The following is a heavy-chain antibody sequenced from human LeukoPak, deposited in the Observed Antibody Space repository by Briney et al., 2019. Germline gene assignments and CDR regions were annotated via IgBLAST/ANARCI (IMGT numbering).Heavy chain of an antibody. Sequence: GGSLRLSCAASGFTFSSYSMNWVRQAPGKGLEWVSYISSSSSTIYYADSVKGRSTISRDNAKNSLYLQMNSLRDEDTAVYYCAGGYSSSWYSPYFDYWGQGTLVTVSS. D-gene: IGHD6-13*01. CDR1: GFTFSSYS. CDR3: AGGYSSSWYSPYFDY. J-gene: IGHJ4*02. V-gene: IGHV3-48*02. CDR2: ISSSSSTI.